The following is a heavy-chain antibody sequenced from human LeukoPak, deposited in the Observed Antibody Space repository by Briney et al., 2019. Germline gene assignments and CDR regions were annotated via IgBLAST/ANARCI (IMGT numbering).Heavy chain of an antibody. J-gene: IGHJ4*02. CDR3: AKDLSFSSSCFES. Sequence: PGRSLRLSCEASGFIFTSHAMHWVRQAPGKGLEWVAVTTHDGSLKYYVDSVKGRFTISRDNSKNTLYLEMNSLRGDDAAVYYCAKDLSFSSSCFESWGQGTQVTVSS. V-gene: IGHV3-30*18. D-gene: IGHD2-2*01. CDR1: GFIFTSHA. CDR2: TTHDGSLK.